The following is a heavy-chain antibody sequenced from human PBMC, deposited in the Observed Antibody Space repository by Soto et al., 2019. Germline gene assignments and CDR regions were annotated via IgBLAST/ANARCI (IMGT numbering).Heavy chain of an antibody. V-gene: IGHV3-7*01. D-gene: IGHD6-19*01. CDR2: MNQDGSEI. J-gene: IGHJ4*02. CDR1: GFTFSSYW. CDR3: ARERAVAGSLDY. Sequence: EVQLVESGGGLVQPGGSLRLSCAASGFTFSSYWMSWVRQGPEKGLEWVANMNQDGSEIYYVDSVKGRFTISRDNAKNSLYLHMNSLRAEDTAVYYCARERAVAGSLDYWGQGTLVTVSS.